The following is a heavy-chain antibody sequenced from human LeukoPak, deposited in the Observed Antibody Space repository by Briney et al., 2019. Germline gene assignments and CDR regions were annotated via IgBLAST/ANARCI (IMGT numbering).Heavy chain of an antibody. Sequence: SETLSLTRTVSGGSISSYYWSWIRQPPGKGLEWIGYIYYSGSTYYNPSLKSRVTISVDTSKNQFSLKLSSVTAADTAVYYCASVAAREGYYFDYWGQGTLVTVSS. CDR2: IYYSGST. CDR3: ASVAAREGYYFDY. V-gene: IGHV4-59*06. CDR1: GGSISSYY. D-gene: IGHD6-6*01. J-gene: IGHJ4*02.